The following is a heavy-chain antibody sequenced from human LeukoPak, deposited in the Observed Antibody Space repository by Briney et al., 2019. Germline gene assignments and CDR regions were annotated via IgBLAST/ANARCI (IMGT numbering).Heavy chain of an antibody. CDR3: AKGGLVVPAASYYYYGMDV. Sequence: GGSLRLSCAASGFTFSDSYMSWVRQAPGKGLEWVSAISGSGGSTYYADSVKGRFTISRDNSKNTLYLQMNSLRAEDTAVYYCAKGGLVVPAASYYYYGMDVWGQGTTVTVSS. CDR1: GFTFSDSY. J-gene: IGHJ6*02. V-gene: IGHV3-23*01. D-gene: IGHD2-2*01. CDR2: ISGSGGST.